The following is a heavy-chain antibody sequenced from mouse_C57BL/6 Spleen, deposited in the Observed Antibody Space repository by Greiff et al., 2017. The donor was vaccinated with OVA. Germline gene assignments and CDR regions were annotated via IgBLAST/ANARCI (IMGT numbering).Heavy chain of an antibody. J-gene: IGHJ2*01. CDR1: GYAFSSSW. Sequence: VQLQQSGPELVKPGASVKISCKASGYAFSSSWMNWVKQRPGKGLEWIGRIYPGDGDTNYNGKFKGKATLTADKSSSTAYMQLSSLTSEDSAVYFCARGYYSNYTVLYYFDYWGQGTTLTVSS. V-gene: IGHV1-82*01. D-gene: IGHD2-5*01. CDR3: ARGYYSNYTVLYYFDY. CDR2: IYPGDGDT.